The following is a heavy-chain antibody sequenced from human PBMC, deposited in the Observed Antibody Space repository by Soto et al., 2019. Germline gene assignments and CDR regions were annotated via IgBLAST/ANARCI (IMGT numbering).Heavy chain of an antibody. Sequence: QVQLVQSGAEVRTPGASVKVSCKASGYTFTSYDINWVRQATGQGPEWMGWMNPDSGNTGYEQKFQGRVTMTRNTAISTAYLELSSLRSEDTAVYYCARSVGGANVNLDYWGQGTLVTVSS. CDR3: ARSVGGANVNLDY. J-gene: IGHJ4*02. CDR1: GYTFTSYD. D-gene: IGHD2-15*01. CDR2: MNPDSGNT. V-gene: IGHV1-8*01.